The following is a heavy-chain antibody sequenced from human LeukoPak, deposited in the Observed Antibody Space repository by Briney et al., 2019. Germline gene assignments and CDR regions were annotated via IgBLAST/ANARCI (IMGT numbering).Heavy chain of an antibody. V-gene: IGHV1-8*01. CDR2: VNPTTGNT. CDR1: GYTFNHYD. D-gene: IGHD2-8*01. Sequence: ASVKVSFKASGYTFNHYDISWLRPATGQGPEWLGWVNPTTGNTVYAQRFQDRVTMSRNTSSSTAYMELNSLKSGDTAVYYCARGRTNYQSGDKYNWFDSWGQGTLVTVSS. CDR3: ARGRTNYQSGDKYNWFDS. J-gene: IGHJ5*01.